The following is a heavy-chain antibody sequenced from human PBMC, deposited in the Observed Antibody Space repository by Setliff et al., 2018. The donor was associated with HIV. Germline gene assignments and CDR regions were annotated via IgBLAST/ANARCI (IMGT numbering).Heavy chain of an antibody. V-gene: IGHV4-34*01. Sequence: PSETLSLTCAVYSGSLSGYYWSWIRQPPGKGLEWIGEINHSGSTNYNPSLKSRVTVSVDTSKNQFSLRLRSVTAADTAVYYCARGLLDRSGHRSDCFDSWGRGTPVTVSS. D-gene: IGHD3-22*01. CDR1: SGSLSGYY. CDR2: INHSGST. J-gene: IGHJ5*01. CDR3: ARGLLDRSGHRSDCFDS.